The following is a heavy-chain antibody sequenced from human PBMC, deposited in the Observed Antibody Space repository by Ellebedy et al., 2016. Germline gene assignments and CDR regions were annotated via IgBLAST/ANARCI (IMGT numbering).Heavy chain of an antibody. CDR3: AITYRAVFGVGNYPFDY. D-gene: IGHD3-3*01. V-gene: IGHV3-23*01. CDR1: GFTFSSYA. J-gene: IGHJ4*02. Sequence: GESLKISXAASGFTFSSYAMSWVRQAPGKGLEWVSAISGSGGSTYYADSVKGRFTISRDNSKNTLYLQMNSLRAEDTAVYYCAITYRAVFGVGNYPFDYWGQGTLVTVSS. CDR2: ISGSGGST.